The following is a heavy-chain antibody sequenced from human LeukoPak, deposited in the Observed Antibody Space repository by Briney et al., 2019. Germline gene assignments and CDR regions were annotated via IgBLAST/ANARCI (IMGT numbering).Heavy chain of an antibody. D-gene: IGHD2-2*01. J-gene: IGHJ4*02. CDR3: TTDPCLYCSSNNFVGY. Sequence: GGSLRLSCAASGFTFSNAWMSWVRQAPGKGLEWVGRIKTKSDGGTTDYIAPVKGRFTISRDDSKNTLYLQMNSLKTEDTAVYYCTTDPCLYCSSNNFVGYWGQGTLVTVSS. CDR2: IKTKSDGGTT. CDR1: GFTFSNAW. V-gene: IGHV3-15*01.